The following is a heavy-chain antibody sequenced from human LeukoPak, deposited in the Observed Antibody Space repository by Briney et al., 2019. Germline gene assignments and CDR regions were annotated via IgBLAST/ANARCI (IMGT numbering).Heavy chain of an antibody. V-gene: IGHV5-51*01. CDR2: IYHGDSDT. D-gene: IGHD3-10*01. CDR3: ARRDGSGSPHFDY. CDR1: GYRFSSYW. Sequence: GASLKISCKGSGYRFSSYWIGWVRQMPGKGLEWMGIIYHGDSDTRYSPSFQGLVTISADKSISTAYLQWSSLKASDTAMYFCARRDGSGSPHFDYWGQGTLVTVSS. J-gene: IGHJ4*02.